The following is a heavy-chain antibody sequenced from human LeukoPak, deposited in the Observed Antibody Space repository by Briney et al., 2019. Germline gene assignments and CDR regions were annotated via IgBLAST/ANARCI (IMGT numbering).Heavy chain of an antibody. CDR3: AREIRAAATDY. CDR1: GFTFSDHW. Sequence: GGSLRLSCAASGFTFSDHWMHWVRQAPGKGLVWVSRINSDGSKSIYADSVKGRFTISRDNAKSTLYLQMNSLGAEDTAVYYCAREIRAAATDYWGQGTLVTVSS. J-gene: IGHJ4*02. V-gene: IGHV3-74*01. D-gene: IGHD2-15*01. CDR2: INSDGSKS.